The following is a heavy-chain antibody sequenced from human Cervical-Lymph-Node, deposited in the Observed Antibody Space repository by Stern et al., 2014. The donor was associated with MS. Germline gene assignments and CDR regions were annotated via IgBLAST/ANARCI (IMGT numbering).Heavy chain of an antibody. CDR3: ATPSTVTVGGMDV. J-gene: IGHJ6*02. Sequence: QVQLMQSGAEVKKPGSSVKVSCKASGGTFSTQAINWVRQAPGQGLEWVGGIIPIFGTPNYAQKVQDRVTITADDSTSTAYMYLSSLRSEDTAVYYCATPSTVTVGGMDVWGQGTTVTVSS. CDR2: IIPIFGTP. V-gene: IGHV1-69*01. D-gene: IGHD4-17*01. CDR1: GGTFSTQA.